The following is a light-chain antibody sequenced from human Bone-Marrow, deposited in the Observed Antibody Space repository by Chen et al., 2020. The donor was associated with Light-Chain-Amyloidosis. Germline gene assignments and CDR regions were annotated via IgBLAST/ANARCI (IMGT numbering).Light chain of an antibody. J-gene: IGLJ1*01. CDR1: SSDVGGDNH. CDR2: EVT. Sequence: QSALTQPASASGSPGQSITISCTGTSSDVGGDNHVSWYQQHPDKAPKLMIYEVTNRPSWVPDRFSGSKADNTASRTISGLQTEDEADYFCSSYTITNTLVFGSGTRVTVL. CDR3: SSYTITNTLV. V-gene: IGLV2-14*01.